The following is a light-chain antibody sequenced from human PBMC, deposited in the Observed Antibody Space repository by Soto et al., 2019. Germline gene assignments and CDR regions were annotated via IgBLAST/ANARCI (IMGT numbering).Light chain of an antibody. CDR3: QQYGSSPPGT. Sequence: EIVLTQSPGTLSLSPGERATLSCRASQSVSSSYLAWYQQKPGQAPRLLIYGASSRATGIPDRFSGSRSVTDFTLTISRLEPEDFAVYYCQQYGSSPPGTFGQGTKLEIK. CDR2: GAS. V-gene: IGKV3-20*01. J-gene: IGKJ2*01. CDR1: QSVSSSY.